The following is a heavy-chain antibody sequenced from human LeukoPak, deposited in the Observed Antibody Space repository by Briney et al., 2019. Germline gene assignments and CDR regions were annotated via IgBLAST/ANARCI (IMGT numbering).Heavy chain of an antibody. Sequence: ASVKVSCKASGYTFTSYYMHWVRQAPGQGLEWMGIINPSGGSTSYAQKFQGRVTMNRDTSTSEVYMELSSLRSEDTAVYYCAREGGGSGSYSPFDYWGQGTLVTVSS. V-gene: IGHV1-46*01. CDR2: INPSGGST. J-gene: IGHJ4*02. CDR1: GYTFTSYY. CDR3: AREGGGSGSYSPFDY. D-gene: IGHD3-10*01.